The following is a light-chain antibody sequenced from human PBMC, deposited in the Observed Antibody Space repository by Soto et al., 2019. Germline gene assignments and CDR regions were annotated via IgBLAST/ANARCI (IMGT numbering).Light chain of an antibody. Sequence: EIVLTQSPGPLSLSPGERATLSCRASQSVSSSYLAWYQQKPGQAPRLLIYGASSRATGIPDRFRGSGSGTDFTLTISRLEPEDCAVYYCQQYGSSPTWTFGQGTKVDIK. J-gene: IGKJ1*01. V-gene: IGKV3-20*01. CDR1: QSVSSSY. CDR2: GAS. CDR3: QQYGSSPTWT.